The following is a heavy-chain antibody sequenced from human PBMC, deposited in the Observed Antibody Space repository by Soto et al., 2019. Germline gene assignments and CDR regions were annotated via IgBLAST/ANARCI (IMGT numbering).Heavy chain of an antibody. CDR3: ARADVSDDFWTDY. D-gene: IGHD3-3*01. V-gene: IGHV1-18*01. Sequence: ASVKVSCKASGYTFTSYGISWVRQAPGQGLEWMGWISAYNGNTNYAQKLQGRVTMTKDTSTSTADMELRSLRSDDTAVYYCARADVSDDFWTDYWGQGTLVTVSS. J-gene: IGHJ4*02. CDR1: GYTFTSYG. CDR2: ISAYNGNT.